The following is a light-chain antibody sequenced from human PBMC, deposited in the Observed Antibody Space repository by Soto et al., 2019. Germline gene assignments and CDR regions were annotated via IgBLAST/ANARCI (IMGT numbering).Light chain of an antibody. CDR1: TSNIESHT. CDR3: ATWDDSRTGV. V-gene: IGLV1-44*01. CDR2: TNN. Sequence: QSVLTPPPSASGTPGQRITISCSGTTSNIESHTVNWYQQVPGTAPKLLINTNNQRPSGVPDRFSGSKSGASASLAINGLQSEDEATYYCATWDDSRTGVFGTGTKVTVL. J-gene: IGLJ1*01.